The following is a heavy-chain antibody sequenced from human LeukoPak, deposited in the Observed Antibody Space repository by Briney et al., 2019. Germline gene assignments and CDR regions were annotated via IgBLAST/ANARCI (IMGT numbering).Heavy chain of an antibody. CDR2: ISSSSSYI. V-gene: IGHV3-21*01. J-gene: IGHJ4*02. CDR3: ASAAAGDY. CDR1: GFTFSSYG. Sequence: GGSLRLSCAASGFTFSSYGMHWVRQAPGKGLEWVSSISSSSSYIYYADSVKGRFTISRDNAKNSLYLQMNSLRAEDTAVYYCASAAAGDYWGQGTLVTVSS. D-gene: IGHD6-13*01.